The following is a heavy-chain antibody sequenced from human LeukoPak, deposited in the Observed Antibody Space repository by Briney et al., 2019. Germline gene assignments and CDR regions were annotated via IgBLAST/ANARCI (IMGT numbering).Heavy chain of an antibody. J-gene: IGHJ6*02. V-gene: IGHV3-66*01. CDR1: GFTVSSNY. Sequence: GGSLRLSCAASGFTVSSNYMSWVRQAPGKGLEWVSVIYSGGSTYYADSVKGRFTISRDNSKNTLYLQMNSLRAEDTAVYHCASAAAAGTHYYYYGMDVWGQGTTVTVSS. CDR2: IYSGGST. CDR3: ASAAAAGTHYYYYGMDV. D-gene: IGHD6-13*01.